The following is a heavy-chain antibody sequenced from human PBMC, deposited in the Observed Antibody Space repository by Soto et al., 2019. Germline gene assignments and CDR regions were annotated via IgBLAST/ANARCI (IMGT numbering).Heavy chain of an antibody. D-gene: IGHD3-10*01. J-gene: IGHJ4*02. CDR2: INLNSGGT. CDR1: GFTFIGYY. V-gene: IGHV1-2*02. Sequence: GASVKVSCKSSGFTFIGYYIHWLRQAPGQGLEWVGGINLNSGGTNYAQRFQGRVTMTRDTSISTAYMELTSLISDDTAVYYCARDFFFPVWLGEVFFLFDYWGQGTLVTVSS. CDR3: ARDFFFPVWLGEVFFLFDY.